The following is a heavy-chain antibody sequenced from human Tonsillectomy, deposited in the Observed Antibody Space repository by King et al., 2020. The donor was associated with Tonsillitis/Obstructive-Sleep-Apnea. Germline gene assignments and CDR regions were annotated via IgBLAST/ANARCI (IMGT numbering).Heavy chain of an antibody. CDR1: GFTFSSYW. CDR2: IKQDGTEK. V-gene: IGHV3-7*03. J-gene: IGHJ4*02. CDR3: AREAWGSPDS. Sequence: VQLVESGGGLVQPGGSLRLSCAASGFTFSSYWMSWVRQAPGKGLEWVANIKQDGTEKHYVDSVKGRFTISRDNAKNSLYLQMSRLRAEDTAVYYCAREAWGSPDSWGQGTLSTVSS. D-gene: IGHD3-16*01.